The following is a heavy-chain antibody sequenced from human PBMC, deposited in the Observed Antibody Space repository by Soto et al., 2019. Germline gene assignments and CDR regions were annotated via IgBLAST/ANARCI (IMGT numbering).Heavy chain of an antibody. CDR1: EGSRSSGGDS. D-gene: IGHD3-16*01. Sequence: PSVPQALTCAVSEGSRSSGGDSWNWIRQPPGKALEWIGYIYDNGNTYYNPSLKSRVTVSVARSKNQFSRNLTSVTAADTAVYFCARVGGWFDPWGQGTLVTVSS. CDR2: IYDNGNT. CDR3: ARVGGWFDP. J-gene: IGHJ5*02. V-gene: IGHV4-30-2*01.